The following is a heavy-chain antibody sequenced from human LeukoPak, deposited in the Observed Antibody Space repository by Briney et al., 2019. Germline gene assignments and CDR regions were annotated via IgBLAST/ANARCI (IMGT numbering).Heavy chain of an antibody. CDR1: GGSISTYY. CDR2: VYYSGST. V-gene: IGHV4-59*01. J-gene: IGHJ4*02. D-gene: IGHD6-13*01. Sequence: SETLSLTCTVSGGSISTYYWSWIRQPPGKELEWIGYVYYSGSTNYSPSLKSRVTISLDTSTNQFSLKLSSVTAADTAVYFCARGPYSSRYDYWGQGTLVTVSS. CDR3: ARGPYSSRYDY.